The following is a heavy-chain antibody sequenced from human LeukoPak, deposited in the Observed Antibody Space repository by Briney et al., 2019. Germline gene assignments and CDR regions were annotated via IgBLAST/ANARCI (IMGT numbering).Heavy chain of an antibody. V-gene: IGHV3-30*18. J-gene: IGHJ4*02. CDR1: GFTFLNYS. CDR3: AKGGEVSTWYKRLKLYFDS. Sequence: GGSLRLSCAASGFTFLNYSMHWVRQAPGKGLEWVAVISYDGSNKYYADSVKGRFTISRDNSKNTLYLQLTSLRAEDTAVYYCAKGGEVSTWYKRLKLYFDSWSRGTLVTVSS. D-gene: IGHD6-13*01. CDR2: ISYDGSNK.